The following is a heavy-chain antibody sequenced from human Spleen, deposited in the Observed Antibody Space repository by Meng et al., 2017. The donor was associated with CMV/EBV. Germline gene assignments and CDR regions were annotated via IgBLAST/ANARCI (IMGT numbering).Heavy chain of an antibody. Sequence: GESLKISCAASGFSFSDYYMTWIRQAPGKGLEWLSYMSGDGSVIYYADSMKGRFTISRDNAKKLLFLQMDSLRVDDTAVYYCAREGYYDSGGPLDYWGQGTLVTVSS. V-gene: IGHV3-11*04. D-gene: IGHD3-22*01. CDR2: MSGDGSVI. J-gene: IGHJ4*02. CDR3: AREGYYDSGGPLDY. CDR1: GFSFSDYY.